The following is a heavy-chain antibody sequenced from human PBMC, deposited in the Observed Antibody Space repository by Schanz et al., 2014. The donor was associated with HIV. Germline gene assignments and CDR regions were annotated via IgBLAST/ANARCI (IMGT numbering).Heavy chain of an antibody. J-gene: IGHJ5*01. Sequence: DVQLVESGGHLVQPGRSLRLSCAASGFTFTDYAMHWVRQVPGKGLEWVAGISWHGYTVGYADSVKGRFTTSRDNAKNSLYLQMNTLRADDTAVYYCARDKSNLGMDSWGQGTLVTVSS. V-gene: IGHV3-9*01. CDR1: GFTFTDYA. CDR2: ISWHGYTV. CDR3: ARDKSNLGMDS.